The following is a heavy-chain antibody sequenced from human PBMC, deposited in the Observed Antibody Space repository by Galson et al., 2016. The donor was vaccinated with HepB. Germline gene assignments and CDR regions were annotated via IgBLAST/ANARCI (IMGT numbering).Heavy chain of an antibody. V-gene: IGHV3-49*03. Sequence: SLRLSCATSGFTFGNYAMSWFRQAPGKGLEWVGFIRSKAYGGTAEYAASVKARFTISRDDSKSIAYLQMNSLKTEDTVVYYCTRARGYSFGYSDYWGQGTLVTVSS. D-gene: IGHD5-18*01. CDR3: TRARGYSFGYSDY. CDR1: GFTFGNYA. J-gene: IGHJ4*02. CDR2: IRSKAYGGTA.